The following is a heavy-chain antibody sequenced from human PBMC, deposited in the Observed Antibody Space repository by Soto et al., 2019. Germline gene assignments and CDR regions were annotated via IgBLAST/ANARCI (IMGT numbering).Heavy chain of an antibody. J-gene: IGHJ4*02. CDR3: AGAGIVRGVTQQFDY. D-gene: IGHD3-10*02. CDR1: GGTFSSYA. Sequence: SVKVSCKASGGTFSSYAISWVRQAPGQGLEWMGGIIPIFGTANYAQKFQGRVTITADESTSTAYMELSCLRSEDTAVYYCAGAGIVRGVTQQFDYWGQGTLVTVSS. V-gene: IGHV1-69*13. CDR2: IIPIFGTA.